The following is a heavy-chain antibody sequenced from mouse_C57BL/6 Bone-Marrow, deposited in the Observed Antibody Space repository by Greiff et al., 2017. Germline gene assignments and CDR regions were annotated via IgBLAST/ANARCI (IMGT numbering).Heavy chain of an antibody. Sequence: QVQLQQPGAELVMPGASVKLSCKASGYTFTSYWMHWVKQRPGQGLEWIGEIDPSDSYTNSNQKFKGKSTLTVDKSSSTAYMQLSSLTSEDSAVYYCAKGSDYDRHYYAMDYWGQGTSVTVSA. V-gene: IGHV1-69*01. CDR3: AKGSDYDRHYYAMDY. CDR2: IDPSDSYT. J-gene: IGHJ4*01. CDR1: GYTFTSYW. D-gene: IGHD2-4*01.